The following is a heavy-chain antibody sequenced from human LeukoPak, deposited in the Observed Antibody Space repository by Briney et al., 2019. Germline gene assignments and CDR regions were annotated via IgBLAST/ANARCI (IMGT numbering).Heavy chain of an antibody. CDR2: ISWDGGNT. V-gene: IGHV3-43D*03. CDR1: GFTFDDYA. Sequence: GGSLRLSCAASGFTFDDYAMHWVRQAPGKGLEWVSVISWDGGNTYYADSVKGRFTISRDNSKNSLYLQMNSLRAEDTALYYCAKAMNMGDLPPGDYWGQGTLVTVSS. J-gene: IGHJ4*02. D-gene: IGHD4/OR15-4a*01. CDR3: AKAMNMGDLPPGDY.